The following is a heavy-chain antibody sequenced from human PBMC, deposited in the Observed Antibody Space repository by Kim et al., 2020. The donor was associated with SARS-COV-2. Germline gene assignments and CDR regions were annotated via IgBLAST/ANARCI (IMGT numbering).Heavy chain of an antibody. CDR2: INHSGST. J-gene: IGHJ4*02. CDR3: ARRHVIAVAGFDY. D-gene: IGHD6-19*01. V-gene: IGHV4-34*01. CDR1: GGSFSGYY. Sequence: SETLSLTCAVYGGSFSGYYWSWIRQPPGKGLEWIGEINHSGSTNYNPSLKSRVTISVDTSKNQFSLKLSSVTAADTAVYYCARRHVIAVAGFDYWGQGTLVTVSS.